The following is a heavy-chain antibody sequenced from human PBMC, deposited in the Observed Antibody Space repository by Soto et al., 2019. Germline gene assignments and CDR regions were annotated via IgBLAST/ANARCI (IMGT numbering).Heavy chain of an antibody. CDR3: ARGGYNWSDVTDY. CDR1: GGSISSGGYY. D-gene: IGHD1-20*01. Sequence: SETLSLTCTVSGGSISSGGYYWSWIRQHPGKGLEWIGYIYYSGSTYYNPSLKSRVTISVDTSKNQFSLKLSSVTAADTAVYYCARGGYNWSDVTDYWGQGTLVTVSS. J-gene: IGHJ4*02. CDR2: IYYSGST. V-gene: IGHV4-31*03.